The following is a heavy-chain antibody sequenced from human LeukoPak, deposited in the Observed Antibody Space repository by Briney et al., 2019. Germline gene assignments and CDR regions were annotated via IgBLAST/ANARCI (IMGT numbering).Heavy chain of an antibody. CDR3: ARTNDFWTGYYEK. CDR2: IYVSGTT. Sequence: SETLSLTCSVSGGSVSIGSYYWSWIRQSAGKGLEWIGRIYVSGTTDYNPSLESRVTIFKDMSKNQLFLRLSSVTAADTAVYYCARTNDFWTGYYEKWGRGTLVTVSS. V-gene: IGHV4-61*02. CDR1: GGSVSIGSYY. D-gene: IGHD3/OR15-3a*01. J-gene: IGHJ4*02.